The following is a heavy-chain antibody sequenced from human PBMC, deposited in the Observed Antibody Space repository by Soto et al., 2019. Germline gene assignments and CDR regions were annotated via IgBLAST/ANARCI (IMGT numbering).Heavy chain of an antibody. J-gene: IGHJ4*03. D-gene: IGHD4-4*01. CDR2: IYSAGSA. V-gene: IGHV3-66*01. Sequence: CGSLRLPCAASEFNVSSYYMSWVRQAPGKELECVSVIYSAGSADFADSVKGRFTISRDNSNNTCYQQTRSLSAEDTAVYYCGRVRGSNYHYFGCWGQGTLVTVSS. CDR3: GRVRGSNYHYFGC. CDR1: EFNVSSYY.